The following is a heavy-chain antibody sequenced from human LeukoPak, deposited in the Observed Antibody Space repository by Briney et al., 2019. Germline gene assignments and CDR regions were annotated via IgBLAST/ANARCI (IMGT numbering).Heavy chain of an antibody. CDR1: GFTFSSYA. CDR2: ISYDGSNK. V-gene: IGHV3-30-3*01. D-gene: IGHD1-1*01. CDR3: ASYGNWPMDLDY. Sequence: GGSLRLSCAASGFTFSSYAMHWVRQAPGKGLEWVAVISYDGSNKYYADSVKGRFTISRDNSKNTLYLQMNSLRAEDTAVYYCASYGNWPMDLDYWGQGTLVTVSS. J-gene: IGHJ4*02.